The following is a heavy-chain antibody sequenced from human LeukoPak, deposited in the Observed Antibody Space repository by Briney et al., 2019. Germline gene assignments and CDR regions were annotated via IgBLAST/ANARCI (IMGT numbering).Heavy chain of an antibody. CDR2: IYYSGST. V-gene: IGHV4-59*12. CDR1: GGSISSYY. D-gene: IGHD3-22*01. CDR3: AREGYYFDSSDYPIVTSY. J-gene: IGHJ4*02. Sequence: PSETLSLTCTVSGGSISSYYWSWIRQPPGKGLEWIGYIYYSGSTNYNPSLKSRVTISVDTSKNQFSLKLSSVTAADTAVYYCAREGYYFDSSDYPIVTSYWGQGTLVTVSS.